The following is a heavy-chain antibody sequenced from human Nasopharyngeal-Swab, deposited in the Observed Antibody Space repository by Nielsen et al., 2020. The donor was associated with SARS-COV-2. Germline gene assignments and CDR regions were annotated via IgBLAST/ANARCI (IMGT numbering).Heavy chain of an antibody. J-gene: IGHJ6*03. V-gene: IGHV4-34*01. D-gene: IGHD6-13*01. Sequence: SETLSLTCAVYGGSFSGYYWSWIRQLPGKGLEWIGEINHSGSTNYNPSLKSRVTISVDTSKNQFSLKLSSVTAADTAVYYCARFGIAAAGTARYYYYYMDVWGKGTTVTVSS. CDR3: ARFGIAAAGTARYYYYYMDV. CDR2: INHSGST. CDR1: GGSFSGYY.